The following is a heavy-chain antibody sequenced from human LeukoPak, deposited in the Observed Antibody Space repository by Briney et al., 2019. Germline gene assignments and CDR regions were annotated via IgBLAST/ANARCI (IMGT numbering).Heavy chain of an antibody. CDR1: GFTVSSNY. D-gene: IGHD2-2*01. J-gene: IGHJ3*02. CDR3: ARGPGSTSYQVDAFDI. CDR2: IYSGGST. Sequence: GGSLRLSCAASGFTVSSNYMSWVRQAPGKGLEWVSVIYSGGSTYYADSVKGRFTISRDNSKNTLYLQMNSLRAEDTAVYYCARGPGSTSYQVDAFDIWGQGTMVTVSS. V-gene: IGHV3-53*01.